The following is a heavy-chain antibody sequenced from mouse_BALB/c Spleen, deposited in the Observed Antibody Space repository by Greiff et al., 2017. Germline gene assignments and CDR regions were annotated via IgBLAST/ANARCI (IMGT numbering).Heavy chain of an antibody. CDR2: INPSNGGT. J-gene: IGHJ3*01. Sequence: LVESGAELVKPGASVKLSCKASGYTFTSYYMYWVKQRPGQGLEWIGEINPSNGGTNFNEKFKSKATLTVDKSSSTAYMQLSSLTSEDSAVYYCTRENYRYDGRFAYWGQGTLVTVSA. D-gene: IGHD2-14*01. CDR1: GYTFTSYY. V-gene: IGHV1S81*02. CDR3: TRENYRYDGRFAY.